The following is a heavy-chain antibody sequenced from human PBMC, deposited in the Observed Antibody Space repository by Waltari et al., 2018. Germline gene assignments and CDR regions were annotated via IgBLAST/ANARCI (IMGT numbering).Heavy chain of an antibody. CDR2: VNPNSGGT. J-gene: IGHJ3*02. CDR1: GYTFTGXY. Sequence: QVQLVQSGAEVKKPGASVKVSCXASGYTFTGXYMHWVRQAXXQGLEWMGRVNPNSGGTNYAQKFQGRXTMTRDTSISTAYMEXSRLRSDDTAVYYCGLXXIGSSGWXDWGAFDIWGQGTXXXXSS. V-gene: IGHV1-2*06. CDR3: GLXXIGSSGWXDWGAFDI. D-gene: IGHD6-19*01.